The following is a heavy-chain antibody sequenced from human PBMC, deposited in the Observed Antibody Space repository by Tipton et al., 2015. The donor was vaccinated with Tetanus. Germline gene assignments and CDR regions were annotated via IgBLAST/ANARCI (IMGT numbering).Heavy chain of an antibody. CDR1: GGSVRSGDYD. CDR3: ARGGSYSYGPRGFDL. V-gene: IGHV4-61*08. D-gene: IGHD5-18*01. Sequence: TLSLTCTVSGGSVRSGDYDWNWIRQPPGKGLEWIGYVHYSGRTNKSPSLKSRVTLSIDKSKNQFSLRLTSVTAADTAVYYCARGGSYSYGPRGFDLWGRGTLVTVSS. J-gene: IGHJ2*01. CDR2: VHYSGRT.